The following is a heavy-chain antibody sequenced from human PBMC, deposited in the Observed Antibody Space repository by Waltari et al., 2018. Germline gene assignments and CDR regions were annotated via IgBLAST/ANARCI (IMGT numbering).Heavy chain of an antibody. CDR3: AKEYGSGSYYYYYMDV. D-gene: IGHD3-10*01. V-gene: IGHV3-23*03. CDR1: GFTFSSYA. CDR2: IYSGGST. J-gene: IGHJ6*03. Sequence: EVQLLESGGGLVQPGGSLRLSCAASGFTFSSYAMSWVRQAPGKGLEWVSVIYSGGSTYYADSVKGRFTISRDNSKNTLYLQMNSLRAEDTAVYYCAKEYGSGSYYYYYMDVWGKGTTVTVSS.